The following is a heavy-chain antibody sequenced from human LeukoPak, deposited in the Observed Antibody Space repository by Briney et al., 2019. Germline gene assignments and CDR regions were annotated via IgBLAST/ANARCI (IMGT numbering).Heavy chain of an antibody. J-gene: IGHJ2*01. V-gene: IGHV4-59*01. CDR2: IYYSGST. CDR1: GGSISSYY. Sequence: SETLSLTCTVSGGSISSYYWSWTRQPPGKGLEWIGYIYYSGSTNYNPSLKSRVTISVDTSKNQFSLKLSSVTAADTAVYYCAGVPHYYDSSGYDYWYFDLWGRGTLVTVSS. D-gene: IGHD3-22*01. CDR3: AGVPHYYDSSGYDYWYFDL.